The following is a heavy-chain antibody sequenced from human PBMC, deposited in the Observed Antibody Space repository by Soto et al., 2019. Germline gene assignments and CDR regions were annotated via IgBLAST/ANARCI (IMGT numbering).Heavy chain of an antibody. D-gene: IGHD6-13*01. J-gene: IGHJ6*02. CDR1: EFTFNYYS. V-gene: IGHV3-21*01. CDR2: ISSFSNYM. CDR3: ARAGVYSRSFKHKTAYDMDV. Sequence: GGSLRHSCAVSEFTFNYYSMNCVRQAPGKGLDWVSSISSFSNYMYYTDSVKGRLTISRDNDRSSLYLEMKSLNGEEQAVYYFARAGVYSRSFKHKTAYDMDVWGQGTTVTVSS.